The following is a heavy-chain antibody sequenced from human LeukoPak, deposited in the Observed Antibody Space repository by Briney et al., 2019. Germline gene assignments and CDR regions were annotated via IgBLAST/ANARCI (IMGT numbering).Heavy chain of an antibody. Sequence: GGSLRLSCAVSGFTLSSYAMSWVRQAPGKGLKWVSVINTSGSGTFYADSVKGRFTISRDSSKNTLYLQMNSLRAEDTAVYYCAKGVWDSSGWYLDYWGQGTLVTVS. D-gene: IGHD6-19*01. CDR2: INTSGSGT. V-gene: IGHV3-23*05. CDR3: AKGVWDSSGWYLDY. J-gene: IGHJ4*02. CDR1: GFTLSSYA.